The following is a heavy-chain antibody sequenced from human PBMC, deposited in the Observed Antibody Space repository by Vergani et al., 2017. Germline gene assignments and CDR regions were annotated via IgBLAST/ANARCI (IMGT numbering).Heavy chain of an antibody. Sequence: EVQLVESGGGLVKPGGSLRLSCAASGFTFSSYSMNWVRQAPGKGLERVSSISSSSSYIYYADSVKGRFTISRDNAKNSLYLQMNSLRAEDTAVYYCARAPPRIVGAHYFDYWGQGTLVTVSS. J-gene: IGHJ4*02. D-gene: IGHD1-26*01. CDR1: GFTFSSYS. CDR3: ARAPPRIVGAHYFDY. CDR2: ISSSSSYI. V-gene: IGHV3-21*01.